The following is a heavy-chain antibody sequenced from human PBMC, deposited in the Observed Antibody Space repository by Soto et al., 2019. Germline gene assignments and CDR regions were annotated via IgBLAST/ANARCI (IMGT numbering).Heavy chain of an antibody. V-gene: IGHV3-30*18. J-gene: IGHJ6*02. CDR2: ISYDGSNK. D-gene: IGHD1-7*01. CDR3: AKDLSLNSAYYYYYYGMDV. Sequence: PGGSLRLSCAASGFTFSSYGMHWVRQAPGKGLEWVAVISYDGSNKYYADSVKGRFTISRDNSKNTLYLQMNSLRAEDTAVYYCAKDLSLNSAYYYYYYGMDVWGQGTTVTVSS. CDR1: GFTFSSYG.